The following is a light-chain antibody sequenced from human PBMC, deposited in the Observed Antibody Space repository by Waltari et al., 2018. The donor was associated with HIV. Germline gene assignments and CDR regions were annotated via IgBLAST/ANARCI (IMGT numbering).Light chain of an antibody. Sequence: SYILTQPPSVSVAPGQTARITCGGNNIGDKSVPWYQQKPGQAPVLVVYDDRDRPSGIPERFSGSNSGNTATLTISRVEAGDEADYYCQVWDSSSDRNYVFGTGTKVTVL. J-gene: IGLJ1*01. CDR2: DDR. CDR3: QVWDSSSDRNYV. V-gene: IGLV3-21*02. CDR1: NIGDKS.